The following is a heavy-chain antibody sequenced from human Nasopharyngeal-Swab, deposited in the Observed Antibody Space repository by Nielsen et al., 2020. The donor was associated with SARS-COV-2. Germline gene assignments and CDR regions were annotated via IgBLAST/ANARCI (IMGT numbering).Heavy chain of an antibody. J-gene: IGHJ6*02. Sequence: GESLKISCAASGFTFSSYSMNWVRQAPGKGLEWVSSISSSSSYIYYADSVKGRFTISRDNAKNSLYLQMNSLGAEDTAVYYCARALAIRFLEWLFFDGMDVWGQGTTVTVSS. CDR2: ISSSSSYI. CDR1: GFTFSSYS. CDR3: ARALAIRFLEWLFFDGMDV. D-gene: IGHD3-3*01. V-gene: IGHV3-21*01.